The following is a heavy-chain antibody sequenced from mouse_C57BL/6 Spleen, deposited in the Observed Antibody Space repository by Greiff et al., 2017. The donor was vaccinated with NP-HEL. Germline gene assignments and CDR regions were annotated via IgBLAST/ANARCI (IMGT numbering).Heavy chain of an antibody. V-gene: IGHV1-82*01. CDR3: ATGTEDYFDY. Sequence: QVQLKQSGPELVKPGASVKISCKASGYAFSSSWMNWVKQRPGKGLEWIGRIYPGDGDTNYNGKFKGKATLTADKSSSTAYMQLSSLTSEDSAVYFCATGTEDYFDYWGQGTTLTVSS. D-gene: IGHD4-1*01. J-gene: IGHJ2*01. CDR1: GYAFSSSW. CDR2: IYPGDGDT.